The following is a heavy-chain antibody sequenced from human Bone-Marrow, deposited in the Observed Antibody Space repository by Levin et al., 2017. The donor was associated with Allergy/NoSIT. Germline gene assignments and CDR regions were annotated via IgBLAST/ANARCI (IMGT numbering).Heavy chain of an antibody. V-gene: IGHV3-33*03. CDR1: GFTFRGYG. Sequence: GESLKISCAASGFTFRGYGFHWVRQAPGKGLEWVAVIWLDGRSQHYADSVKGRFTISRDNAKNLLYLHMNSLRVEDTAVYYCASLWQQLVLGYGMDVWGQGTTVTVSS. CDR3: ASLWQQLVLGYGMDV. CDR2: IWLDGRSQ. J-gene: IGHJ6*02. D-gene: IGHD6-13*01.